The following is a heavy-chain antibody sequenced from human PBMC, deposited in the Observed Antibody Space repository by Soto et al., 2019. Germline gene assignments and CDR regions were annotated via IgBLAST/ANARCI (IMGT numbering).Heavy chain of an antibody. J-gene: IGHJ6*02. V-gene: IGHV4-34*01. CDR2: INHSGST. CDR1: GGSFSGYY. D-gene: IGHD2-15*01. CDR3: ARTLGRPKAYCSGGSCYVGDSNYGMDV. Sequence: SETLSLTWAVYGGSFSGYYWSWIRQPPGKGLEWIGEINHSGSTNYNPSLKSRVTVSVDTSKNQFSLKLSSVTAADTAVYYCARTLGRPKAYCSGGSCYVGDSNYGMDVWGQGTTVTVSS.